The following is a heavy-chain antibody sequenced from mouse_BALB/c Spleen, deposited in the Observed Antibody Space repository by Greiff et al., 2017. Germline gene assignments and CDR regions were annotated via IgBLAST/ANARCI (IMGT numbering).Heavy chain of an antibody. J-gene: IGHJ4*01. CDR3: ASRRLDHAMDY. D-gene: IGHD2-4*01. CDR1: GYTFTSYT. CDR2: INPSSGYT. V-gene: IGHV1-4*02. Sequence: QVQLQQSAAELARPGASVKMSCKASGYTFTSYTMHWVKQRPGQGLEWIGYINPSSGYTEYNQKFKDKTTLTADKSSSTAYMQLSSLTSEDSAVYYCASRRLDHAMDYWGQGTSVTVSS.